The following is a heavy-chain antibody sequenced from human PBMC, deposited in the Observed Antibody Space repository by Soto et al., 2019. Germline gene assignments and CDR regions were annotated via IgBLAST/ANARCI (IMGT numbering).Heavy chain of an antibody. CDR1: GLSLSTTGVG. V-gene: IGHV2-5*02. D-gene: IGHD2-21*02. CDR3: VQSRCGGDCLQSYSSHSYYGLDV. CDR2: IYWDDDK. Sequence: QITLKESGPTLVKPTQTLTLTCTFSGLSLSTTGVGVGWIRQPPGKALEWLALIYWDDDKRYSPSLKSRLTITKDTSKHQVVLTMTNMDPVDTATYSCVQSRCGGDCLQSYSSHSYYGLDVWGQGTTVTVSS. J-gene: IGHJ6*02.